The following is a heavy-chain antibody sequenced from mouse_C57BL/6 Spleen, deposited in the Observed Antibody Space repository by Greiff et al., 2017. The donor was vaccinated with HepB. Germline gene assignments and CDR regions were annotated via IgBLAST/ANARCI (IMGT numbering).Heavy chain of an antibody. J-gene: IGHJ4*01. Sequence: QVQLQQPGAELVRPGSSVKLSCKASGYTFTSYWMHWVKQRPIQGLEWIGNIDPSDSETHYNQKFKDKATLTVDKSSSTAYMQLSSLTSEDSAVYYCARGGPYGSSCGYYAMDYWGQGTSVTVSS. CDR1: GYTFTSYW. CDR3: ARGGPYGSSCGYYAMDY. CDR2: IDPSDSET. D-gene: IGHD1-1*01. V-gene: IGHV1-52*01.